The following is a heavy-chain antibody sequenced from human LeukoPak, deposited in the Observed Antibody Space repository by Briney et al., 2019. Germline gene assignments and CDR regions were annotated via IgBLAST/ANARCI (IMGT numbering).Heavy chain of an antibody. CDR1: GFTFSSYS. V-gene: IGHV3-48*01. D-gene: IGHD3-3*01. CDR2: ISSSSSTI. CDR3: ASIGLTRTIFGVVDY. J-gene: IGHJ4*02. Sequence: PGGSLRLSCAASGFTFSSYSMNWVRQAPGKGLEWVSYISSSSSTIYHADSVKGRFTISRDNAKNSLYLQMNSLRAEDTAVYYCASIGLTRTIFGVVDYWGQGTLVTVSS.